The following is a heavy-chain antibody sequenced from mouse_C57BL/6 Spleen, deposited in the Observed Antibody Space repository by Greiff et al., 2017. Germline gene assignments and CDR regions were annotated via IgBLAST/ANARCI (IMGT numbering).Heavy chain of an antibody. V-gene: IGHV5-12*01. CDR1: GFTFSDYY. Sequence: EVKLMESGGGVVRPGGSLKLSCAASGFTFSDYYMYWIRQTPEKRLEWVAYISNGGYSTYYVDTVKGRFTISRDNAKNTLFLQMSRLKSEDSAMYYCVRLDAMDYWGQGTSVTVSS. J-gene: IGHJ4*01. CDR3: VRLDAMDY. CDR2: ISNGGYST.